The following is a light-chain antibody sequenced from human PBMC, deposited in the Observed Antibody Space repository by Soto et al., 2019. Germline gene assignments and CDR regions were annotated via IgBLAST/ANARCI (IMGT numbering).Light chain of an antibody. CDR2: GAS. V-gene: IGKV3-20*01. CDR1: QSVSSSY. Sequence: EFVLTLSPATLSLSPGEGATLSCRASQSVSSSYLAWYQQKPGQAPRLLIYGASSRATGIPDRFSGSGSGTDFTLTISRLEPEDFAVYYCQQYGSSRTWTFGQGTKVDIK. J-gene: IGKJ1*01. CDR3: QQYGSSRTWT.